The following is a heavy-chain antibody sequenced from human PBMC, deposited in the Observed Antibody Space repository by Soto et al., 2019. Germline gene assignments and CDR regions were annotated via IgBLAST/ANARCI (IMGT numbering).Heavy chain of an antibody. J-gene: IGHJ4*02. CDR2: VYPGDSDA. Sequence: PGESLKISCNTSGYSFSDYWIGWVRQMPGKGLEWMGIVYPGDSDAKYSPSFRGQVTISVDKSIKTAYLQWSSLKASDTALYYCATQGYDSSGYFDFWGQGTLVTVSS. V-gene: IGHV5-51*01. CDR1: GYSFSDYW. D-gene: IGHD3-22*01. CDR3: ATQGYDSSGYFDF.